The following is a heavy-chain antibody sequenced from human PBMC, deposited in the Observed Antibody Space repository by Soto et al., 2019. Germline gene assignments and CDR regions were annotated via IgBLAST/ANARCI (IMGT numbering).Heavy chain of an antibody. CDR3: AREGFRSSGSCALYSHEYFGMDV. D-gene: IGHD2-15*01. CDR1: GYTFTRYG. Sequence: ASVKVSCKASGYTFTRYGISWVRQAPGQGLEWMGWISAYNGNTNYAQKFQGRVTMTTDTSTSTVYMELRSLTSDDTAVYYCAREGFRSSGSCALYSHEYFGMDVWGQGTTVTVSS. CDR2: ISAYNGNT. V-gene: IGHV1-18*01. J-gene: IGHJ6*02.